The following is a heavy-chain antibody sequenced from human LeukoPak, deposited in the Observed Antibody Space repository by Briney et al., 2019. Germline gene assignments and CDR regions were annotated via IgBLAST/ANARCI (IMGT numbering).Heavy chain of an antibody. CDR3: AVIAVAGTPFDY. D-gene: IGHD6-19*01. Sequence: ASVKVSCKASGYTFTSYGISWVRQAPGQGLEWMGWISAYNGNTNYAQKLQGRVTMTTDTSTSTAYMELRRLRSDDTAVYYCAVIAVAGTPFDYWGQGTLVTVSS. CDR1: GYTFTSYG. CDR2: ISAYNGNT. V-gene: IGHV1-18*01. J-gene: IGHJ4*02.